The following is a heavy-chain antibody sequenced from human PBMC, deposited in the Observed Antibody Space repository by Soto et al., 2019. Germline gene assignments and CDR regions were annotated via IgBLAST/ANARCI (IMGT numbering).Heavy chain of an antibody. J-gene: IGHJ4*02. Sequence: EVQLVESGGGLVQPGGSLRLSCAASGFTFRSYWMHWVRQAPGKGLVWVSRINSDGSSTSYADSVKGRFTISRDNAKNTLYLQMNSLTAEDTAVYYCVRTSLVVAAATREDYWGQGTLVTVSS. V-gene: IGHV3-74*01. CDR1: GFTFRSYW. CDR2: INSDGSST. D-gene: IGHD2-15*01. CDR3: VRTSLVVAAATREDY.